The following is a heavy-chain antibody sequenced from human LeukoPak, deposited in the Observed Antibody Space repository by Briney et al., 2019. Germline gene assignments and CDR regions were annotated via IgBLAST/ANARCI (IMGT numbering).Heavy chain of an antibody. CDR3: AREMKLELPASSGYFYGMDV. CDR2: IKQDGSEK. Sequence: GGSLRLSCAASGSAFSNYWMSWVRQAPGRGLEWVANIKQDGSEKYYVDSVRGRFTISRDNAKNSLCLQMNSLRDEDTAVYYCAREMKLELPASSGYFYGMDVWGQGTTVTVSS. CDR1: GSAFSNYW. D-gene: IGHD1-7*01. J-gene: IGHJ6*02. V-gene: IGHV3-7*01.